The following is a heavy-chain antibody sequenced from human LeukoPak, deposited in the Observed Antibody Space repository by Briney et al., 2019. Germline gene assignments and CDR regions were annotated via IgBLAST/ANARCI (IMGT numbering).Heavy chain of an antibody. CDR2: INAWNGKT. Sequence: ASVKVSCKASGYTFTSYGISWVRQAPGQGLEWMGWINAWNGKTNYAQKLQGRVTMTTDTSTSKAYMELRSLRSDDTAVYYCARYGEAWELQGYLDYWGQGTLVSV. CDR3: ARYGEAWELQGYLDY. J-gene: IGHJ4*02. D-gene: IGHD1-26*01. V-gene: IGHV1-18*01. CDR1: GYTFTSYG.